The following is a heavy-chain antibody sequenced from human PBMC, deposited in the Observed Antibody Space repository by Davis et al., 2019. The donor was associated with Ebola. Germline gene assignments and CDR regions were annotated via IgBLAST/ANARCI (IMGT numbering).Heavy chain of an antibody. V-gene: IGHV4-4*07. CDR2: IYTSGST. CDR1: GGSISSYY. Sequence: SETLSLTCTVSGGSISSYYWSWIRQPAGKGLERIGRIYTSGSTNYNPSLKSRVTMSVDTSKNQFSLKLSSVTAADTAVYYCARDERAVYYDSSGYYLFDYWGQGTLVTVSS. D-gene: IGHD3-22*01. CDR3: ARDERAVYYDSSGYYLFDY. J-gene: IGHJ4*02.